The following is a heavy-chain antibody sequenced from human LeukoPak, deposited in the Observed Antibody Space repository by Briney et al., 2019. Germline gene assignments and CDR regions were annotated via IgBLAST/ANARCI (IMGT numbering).Heavy chain of an antibody. D-gene: IGHD3-3*01. V-gene: IGHV1-69*13. CDR3: ARVRTYYDFWSGYGSHMDV. Sequence: ASVKVSCKASVGTFSRYSISWVQQAPGQGLEWMGGIIPIFGTSNYAQKFQGRVTITADESTSTAYMELSSLRSDDTAVYYCARVRTYYDFWSGYGSHMDVWGKGTTVTVSS. CDR1: VGTFSRYS. CDR2: IIPIFGTS. J-gene: IGHJ6*03.